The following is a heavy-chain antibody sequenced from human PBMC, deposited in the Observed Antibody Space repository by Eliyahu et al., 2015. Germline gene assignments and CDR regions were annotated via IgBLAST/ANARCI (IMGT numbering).Heavy chain of an antibody. CDR1: GFSLSTSGMR. D-gene: IGHD4-17*01. J-gene: IGHJ4*02. CDR2: IDWDDDK. V-gene: IGHV2-70*04. CDR3: ARTLSYGDYGHFDY. Sequence: QVTLKESGPALVKPTQTLTLTCTFSGFSLSTSGMRVSWIRQPPGKALEWLARIDWDDDKFYSTSLKTRLTISKDTSKNQVVLTMTNMDPVDTATYYCARTLSYGDYGHFDYWGQGTLVTVSS.